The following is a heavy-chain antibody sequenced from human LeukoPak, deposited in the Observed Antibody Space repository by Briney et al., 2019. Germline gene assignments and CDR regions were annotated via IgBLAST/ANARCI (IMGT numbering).Heavy chain of an antibody. CDR2: INSDGSSI. V-gene: IGHV3-74*01. D-gene: IGHD3-22*01. CDR1: GFTFSSYW. CDR3: ARVFYISPYYDSSGYYAG. Sequence: PGGSLRLSCAASGFTFSSYWMHWVRQAPGRGLVWVSRINSDGSSISYADSVKGRFNISRDNAKNTLYLQMNSLRAEDTAVYYCARVFYISPYYDSSGYYAGWGQGTLVTVSS. J-gene: IGHJ4*02.